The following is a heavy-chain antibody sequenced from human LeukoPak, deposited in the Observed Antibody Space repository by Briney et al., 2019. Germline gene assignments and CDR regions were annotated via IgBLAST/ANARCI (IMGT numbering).Heavy chain of an antibody. J-gene: IGHJ4*02. V-gene: IGHV4-34*01. CDR2: INHSGST. CDR1: GGSFSGYY. Sequence: IPSETLSLTCAVYGGSFSGYYWSWIRQPPGKGLEWIGEINHSGSTNYNPSLKSRVTISVDTSKNQFSLKLSSVTAADTAVYYCARYGISVFWGIVKPQNYFDYWGQGTLVTVSS. CDR3: ARYGISVFWGIVKPQNYFDY. D-gene: IGHD3-16*01.